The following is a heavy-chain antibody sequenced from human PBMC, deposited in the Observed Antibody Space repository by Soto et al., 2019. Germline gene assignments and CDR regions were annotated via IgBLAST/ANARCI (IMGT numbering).Heavy chain of an antibody. J-gene: IGHJ4*02. CDR2: IYYSGST. D-gene: IGHD2-8*02. Sequence: SETLSLTCTVSGGSISSYYWSWIRQPPGKGLEWIGYIYYSGSTNYNPSLKSRVTISVDTSKNQFSLKLSSVTAADTAVYYCARDKITGLFDYWGQGTPVTVSS. V-gene: IGHV4-59*12. CDR1: GGSISSYY. CDR3: ARDKITGLFDY.